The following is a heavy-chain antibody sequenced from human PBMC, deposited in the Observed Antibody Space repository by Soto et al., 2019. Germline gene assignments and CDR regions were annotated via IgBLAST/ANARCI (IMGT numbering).Heavy chain of an antibody. Sequence: SETLSLTCTVSGASISSGDYFWSWIRQSPGKGLQWIGYIYDSGSSYYNPSLKSRVTMSVDTSKNQFSLKLSPVTAADTAVYYCAREKGYISGPKNFDYWGQGTLVTVSS. V-gene: IGHV4-30-4*01. CDR1: GASISSGDYF. CDR3: AREKGYISGPKNFDY. J-gene: IGHJ4*02. CDR2: IYDSGSS. D-gene: IGHD5-12*01.